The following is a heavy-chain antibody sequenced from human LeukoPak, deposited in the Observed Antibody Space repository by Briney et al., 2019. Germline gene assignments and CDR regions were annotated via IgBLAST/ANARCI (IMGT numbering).Heavy chain of an antibody. CDR3: ARHTGGVGGSTGAFDV. Sequence: SETLSLTCSVSGDSITRTYWSWIRQPAGKGLEWIGRVYNTESTNYNPSLESRVTMSIDTSKNQFSLKLTSVTAADTATYYCARHTGGVGGSTGAFDVWGRGTVVTVSS. J-gene: IGHJ2*01. CDR2: VYNTEST. D-gene: IGHD1-14*01. V-gene: IGHV4-4*07. CDR1: GDSITRTY.